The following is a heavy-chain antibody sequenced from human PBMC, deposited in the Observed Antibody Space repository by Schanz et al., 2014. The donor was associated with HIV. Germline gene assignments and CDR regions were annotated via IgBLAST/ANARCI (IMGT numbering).Heavy chain of an antibody. V-gene: IGHV1-18*01. CDR3: ARVGRAYYYDSSGGIDY. Sequence: QVQLVQSGAEVKKPGASVRVSCKTSGYIFTSNGISWVRQAPGQGLEWMGWISPSNGNTNYAQKFQGRVTMTRDTSISTAYMELSRLRSDDTAVYYCARVGRAYYYDSSGGIDYWGQGTLVTVSS. CDR2: ISPSNGNT. D-gene: IGHD3-22*01. CDR1: GYIFTSNG. J-gene: IGHJ4*02.